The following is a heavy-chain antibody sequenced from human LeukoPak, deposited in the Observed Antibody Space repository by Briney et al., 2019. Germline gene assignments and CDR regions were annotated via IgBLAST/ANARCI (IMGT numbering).Heavy chain of an antibody. D-gene: IGHD1-26*01. CDR1: GFIFGNYP. Sequence: GGSLRLSCAASGFIFGNYPMSWVRQAPGKGLEWVSGVSGSGENTYYADSVEGRFTISRDNSKNTLYLQMTSLRAEDTAIYYCVRDRGTYRPIDYWGQGTLVTVSS. J-gene: IGHJ4*02. CDR3: VRDRGTYRPIDY. V-gene: IGHV3-23*01. CDR2: VSGSGENT.